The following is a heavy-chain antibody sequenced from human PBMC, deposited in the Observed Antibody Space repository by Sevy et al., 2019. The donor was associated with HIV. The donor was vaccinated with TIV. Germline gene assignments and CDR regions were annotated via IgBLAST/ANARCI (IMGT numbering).Heavy chain of an antibody. CDR3: ARDVTIFGVGLVDY. CDR1: GYTFTSYG. Sequence: ASVKVSCKASGYTFTSYGISWVRQAPGQGLEWMGWISAYNGNTNYAQKLQGRVTMTTDTSTSTAYMELRSLRSDDTAVYYCARDVTIFGVGLVDYWGQGTLVTVSS. D-gene: IGHD3-3*01. CDR2: ISAYNGNT. V-gene: IGHV1-18*01. J-gene: IGHJ4*02.